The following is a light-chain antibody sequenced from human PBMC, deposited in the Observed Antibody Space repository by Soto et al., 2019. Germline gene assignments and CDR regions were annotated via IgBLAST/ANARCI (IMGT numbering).Light chain of an antibody. V-gene: IGLV2-14*01. J-gene: IGLJ2*01. CDR2: DVN. Sequence: QSALTQPASVSGSPGQSITISCTGTSSDVGGYNYVSWYQQHPGKAPKLMIYDVNNRPSGVSNRFSASKFGNTASLTISGLQAEDEAEYYCSSYSSSSTVVFGGGTKLTVL. CDR3: SSYSSSSTVV. CDR1: SSDVGGYNY.